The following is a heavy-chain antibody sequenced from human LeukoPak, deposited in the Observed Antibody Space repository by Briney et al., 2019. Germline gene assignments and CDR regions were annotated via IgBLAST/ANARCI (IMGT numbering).Heavy chain of an antibody. CDR3: ARRYYYDSSGYYYDY. CDR1: GYRFTSYW. D-gene: IGHD3-22*01. J-gene: IGHJ4*02. Sequence: PGESLKISCKGSGYRFTSYWIDWVRQMPGKGLEWMGVIYPGDSDTRYSPSFQGQVTISADKSISTAYLQWSSLKASDTAMYYCARRYYYDSSGYYYDYWGQGTLVTVSS. CDR2: IYPGDSDT. V-gene: IGHV5-51*01.